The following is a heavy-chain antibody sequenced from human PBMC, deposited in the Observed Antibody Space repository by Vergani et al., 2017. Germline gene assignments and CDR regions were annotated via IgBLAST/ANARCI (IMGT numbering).Heavy chain of an antibody. D-gene: IGHD6-6*01. CDR3: AKDVEYSSSGGAFDY. CDR2: ISWNSGSI. Sequence: EVQLVESGGGLVQPGRSLRLSCAASGFTFDDYAMHWVRQAPGKGPEWVSGISWNSGSIGYADSVKGRFTISRDNAKNSLYLQMNSLRAEDTALYYCAKDVEYSSSGGAFDYWGQGTLVTVSS. CDR1: GFTFDDYA. J-gene: IGHJ4*02. V-gene: IGHV3-9*01.